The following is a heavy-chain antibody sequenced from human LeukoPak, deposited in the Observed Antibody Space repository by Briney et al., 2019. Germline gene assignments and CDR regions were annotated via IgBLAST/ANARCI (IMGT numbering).Heavy chain of an antibody. CDR2: IKQDGSEK. CDR3: ARILRGYSYYFDY. D-gene: IGHD2-21*01. V-gene: IGHV3-7*01. J-gene: IGHJ4*02. Sequence: PGGSLRLSCAASGFTFSGYWMSWVRQAPGKGLEWVANIKQDGSEKYYVDSVKGRFTISRDNAKNSLYLQMNSLRAEDTAVYYCARILRGYSYYFDYWGQGTLVTVSS. CDR1: GFTFSGYW.